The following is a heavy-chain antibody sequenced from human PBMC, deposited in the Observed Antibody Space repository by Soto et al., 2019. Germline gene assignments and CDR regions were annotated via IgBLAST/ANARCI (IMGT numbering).Heavy chain of an antibody. CDR3: AKNIDYGYYFDY. Sequence: EVQLLESGGGLVQPGGSLRLSCAASGFTFSSYAMSWVRQAPGKGLEWVSAISGSGGSTYYADSVKGRFTISRDSSKNTLYLQMNSLRAEDTAVYYCAKNIDYGYYFDYWGQGTLVTVSS. CDR2: ISGSGGST. D-gene: IGHD4-17*01. V-gene: IGHV3-23*01. CDR1: GFTFSSYA. J-gene: IGHJ4*02.